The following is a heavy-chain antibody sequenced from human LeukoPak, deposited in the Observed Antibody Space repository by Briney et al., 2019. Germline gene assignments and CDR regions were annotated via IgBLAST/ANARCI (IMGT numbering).Heavy chain of an antibody. CDR1: GYTFTDYY. J-gene: IGHJ4*02. Sequence: ASVKVSCKASGYTFTDYYMHWVRQAPGQGLEWMGWINPNNGGTNYAQKFQGRVTMTRDTSISTAYMNLSRLRSDDTAVYYCARGGVRFGELLPDYWGQGTLVTVSS. CDR2: INPNNGGT. V-gene: IGHV1-2*02. D-gene: IGHD3-10*01. CDR3: ARGGVRFGELLPDY.